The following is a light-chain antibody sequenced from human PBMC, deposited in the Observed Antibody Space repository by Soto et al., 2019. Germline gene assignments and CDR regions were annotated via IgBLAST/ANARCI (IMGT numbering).Light chain of an antibody. Sequence: EIVMTQSPATLSVSPGERATLSCSASQGVSSTLAWYQQKPGQAPRLVIYGASTRATGIPDRFSGSGSGTVFTLTISSLQSEDFAVYFCQQYRDWPLTFGGGTKVEIK. CDR2: GAS. V-gene: IGKV3D-15*01. CDR3: QQYRDWPLT. J-gene: IGKJ4*01. CDR1: QGVSST.